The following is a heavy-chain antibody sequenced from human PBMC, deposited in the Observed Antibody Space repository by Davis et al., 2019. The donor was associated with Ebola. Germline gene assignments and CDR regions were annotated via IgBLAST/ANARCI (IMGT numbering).Heavy chain of an antibody. CDR2: ISSSSSYI. CDR1: GFTFSSYS. V-gene: IGHV3-21*01. CDR3: ASFGEPIAAAGSSFDY. J-gene: IGHJ4*02. Sequence: PGGSLRLSCAASGFTFSSYSMNWVRQAPGKGLEWVSSISSSSSYIYYADSVKGRFTISRDNAKNSLYLQMNSLRAEDTAVYYCASFGEPIAAAGSSFDYWGQGTLVTVSS. D-gene: IGHD6-13*01.